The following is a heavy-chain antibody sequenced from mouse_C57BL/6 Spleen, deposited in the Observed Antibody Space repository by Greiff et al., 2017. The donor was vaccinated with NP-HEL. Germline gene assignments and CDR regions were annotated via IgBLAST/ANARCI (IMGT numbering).Heavy chain of an antibody. CDR2: IYPGDGDT. D-gene: IGHD2-13*01. CDR1: GYAFSSSW. Sequence: QVQLKESGPELVKPGASVKISCKASGYAFSSSWMNWVKQRPGKGLEWIGRIYPGDGDTNYNGKFKGKATLTADKSSSTAYMQLSSLTSEDSAVYFCAREGVRAMDYWGQGTSVTVSS. CDR3: AREGVRAMDY. J-gene: IGHJ4*01. V-gene: IGHV1-82*01.